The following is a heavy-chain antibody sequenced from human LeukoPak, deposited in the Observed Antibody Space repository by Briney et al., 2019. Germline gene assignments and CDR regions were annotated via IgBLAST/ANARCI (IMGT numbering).Heavy chain of an antibody. CDR3: SRVVRCDYYDTSGY. CDR1: GFSFGDYA. CDR2: VSYRAYDGTT. Sequence: GGSLRLSCRASGFSFGDYAMSWVRQAPGKGLEWVGFVSYRAYDGTTEYAACVKGRFTSSRDDYTIIAYLQLNSCKTEDTALYYCSRVVRCDYYDTSGYWGQGTLVTVTS. D-gene: IGHD3-22*01. J-gene: IGHJ4*02. V-gene: IGHV3-49*04.